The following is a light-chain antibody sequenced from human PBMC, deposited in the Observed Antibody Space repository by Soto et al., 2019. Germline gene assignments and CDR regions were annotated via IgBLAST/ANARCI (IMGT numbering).Light chain of an antibody. CDR3: QQYYDTPLT. J-gene: IGKJ4*01. CDR1: QSLLYSSNNRNY. V-gene: IGKV4-1*01. CDR2: WAS. Sequence: DIVMTQSPDSLPVSLGERATINCKSSQSLLYSSNNRNYLAWYQQKSGQPPKLLIYWASSRESGVPDRFSGSRSGTDFTLTISSLQAEDVAVYYCQQYYDTPLTFGGGTKVEIK.